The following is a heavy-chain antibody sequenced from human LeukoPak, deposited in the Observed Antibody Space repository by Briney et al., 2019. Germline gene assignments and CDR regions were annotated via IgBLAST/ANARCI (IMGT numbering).Heavy chain of an antibody. D-gene: IGHD3-10*01. Sequence: GASVKVSCKASGGTFSSYAISWVRQAPGQGLEWMGGIIPIFGTANYPQKFQGRVTITADESTSTAYMELSSLRSEDTAVYYCAREYYYGSGSLSGAPVPAKEQNWFDPWGQGTLVTVSS. V-gene: IGHV1-69*13. CDR1: GGTFSSYA. J-gene: IGHJ5*02. CDR2: IIPIFGTA. CDR3: AREYYYGSGSLSGAPVPAKEQNWFDP.